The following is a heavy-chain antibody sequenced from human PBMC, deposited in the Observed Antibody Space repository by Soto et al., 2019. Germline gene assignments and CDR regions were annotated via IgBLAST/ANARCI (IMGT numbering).Heavy chain of an antibody. D-gene: IGHD6-19*01. CDR3: AREISSGWATWFDP. J-gene: IGHJ5*02. CDR2: ISGYNGNT. CDR1: GYTFHSYG. Sequence: QVQLVQSGAEVKKPGASVKVSCKASGYTFHSYGISWVRQAPGQGLEWMGTISGYNGNTNYAQKLQGRITMTTDTSTSTAYMELRSLRSDDTGLYYCAREISSGWATWFDPWGQGTLVTVSS. V-gene: IGHV1-18*04.